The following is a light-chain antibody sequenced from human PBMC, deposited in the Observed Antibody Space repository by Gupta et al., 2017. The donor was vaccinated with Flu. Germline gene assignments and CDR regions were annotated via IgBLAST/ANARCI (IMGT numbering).Light chain of an antibody. CDR2: AAS. Sequence: IQMTQSPSSLPASVGDRVTITCRASQSISSYLNWYQQKPGKAPKLLIYAASSLQSGVPSRFSGSGSGTDFTLTISSLQPEDFATYYCQQSYSTSVTFGQGTKLEIK. CDR3: QQSYSTSVT. J-gene: IGKJ2*01. CDR1: QSISSY. V-gene: IGKV1-39*01.